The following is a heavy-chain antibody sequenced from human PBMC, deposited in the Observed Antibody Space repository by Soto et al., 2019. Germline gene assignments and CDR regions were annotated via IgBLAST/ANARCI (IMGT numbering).Heavy chain of an antibody. D-gene: IGHD5-12*01. J-gene: IGHJ4*02. CDR3: ARDGWDDNSGYDWGFDY. CDR2: INSDGSST. Sequence: GGSLRLSCAASGFTFSSYWMHWVRQAPGKGLVWVSRINSDGSSTSYADSVKGRFTISRDNAKNTLYLQMNSLRAEDTAVYYCARDGWDDNSGYDWGFDYWGQGTLVTVSS. V-gene: IGHV3-74*01. CDR1: GFTFSSYW.